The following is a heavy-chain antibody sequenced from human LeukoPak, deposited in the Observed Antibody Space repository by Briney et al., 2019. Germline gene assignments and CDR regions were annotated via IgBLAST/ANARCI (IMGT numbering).Heavy chain of an antibody. CDR1: GGSISSYY. Sequence: SETLSLTCTVSGGSISSYYWSWIRQPPGKGLEWIGYIYYSGSTNYNPSLKSRVTISVDTSKNQFSLKLSSVTAADTAVYYCARGFGELFDYNYYYYGMDVWGQGTTSPSP. D-gene: IGHD3-10*01. CDR3: ARGFGELFDYNYYYYGMDV. V-gene: IGHV4-59*01. CDR2: IYYSGST. J-gene: IGHJ6*02.